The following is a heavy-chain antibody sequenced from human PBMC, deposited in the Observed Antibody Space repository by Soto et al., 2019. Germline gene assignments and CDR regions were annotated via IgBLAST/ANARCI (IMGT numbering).Heavy chain of an antibody. D-gene: IGHD3-10*01. Sequence: GASVKVSCKASGGTFSSYAISWVRQAPGQGLEWMGGIIPIFGTANYAQKFQGRATITADESTSTAYMELSSLRSEDTAVYYCARDPRGLRDYYGMDVWGQGTTVTVSS. CDR3: ARDPRGLRDYYGMDV. J-gene: IGHJ6*02. V-gene: IGHV1-69*13. CDR2: IIPIFGTA. CDR1: GGTFSSYA.